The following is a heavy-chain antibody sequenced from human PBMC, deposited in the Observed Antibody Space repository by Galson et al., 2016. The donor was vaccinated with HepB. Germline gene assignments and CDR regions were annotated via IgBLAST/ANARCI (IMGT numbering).Heavy chain of an antibody. CDR3: AKDRHLDYYDSSGYPTWFDY. CDR2: ISVSGGST. V-gene: IGHV3-23*01. J-gene: IGHJ4*02. D-gene: IGHD3-22*01. CDR1: GFTFSSYA. Sequence: SLRLSCAASGFTFSSYAMSWVRQAPGKGLEWVSAISVSGGSTYYADSVKGRFTISRDNSKYTLSLQMNSLRAEDTAVYYCAKDRHLDYYDSSGYPTWFDYWGQGTLVTVSS.